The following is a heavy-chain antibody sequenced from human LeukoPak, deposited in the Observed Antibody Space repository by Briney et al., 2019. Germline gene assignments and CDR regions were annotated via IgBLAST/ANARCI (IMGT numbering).Heavy chain of an antibody. Sequence: SETLSLTCTVSGGSISSSFNYWAWIRQPPGKGLEWIESIYESGSAYYNPSLKSRITMSVDTSENQFSLKLTSVTAAGTAVYYCARHYGPWGQGTLVTVSS. CDR1: GGSISSSFNY. J-gene: IGHJ5*02. CDR3: ARHYGP. V-gene: IGHV4-39*01. D-gene: IGHD3-16*01. CDR2: IYESGSA.